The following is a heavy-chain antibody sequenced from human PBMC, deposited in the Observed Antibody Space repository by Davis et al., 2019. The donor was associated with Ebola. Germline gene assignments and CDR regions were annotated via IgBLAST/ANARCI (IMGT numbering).Heavy chain of an antibody. CDR3: ARVGNGDYLDY. D-gene: IGHD1-1*01. V-gene: IGHV3-53*01. Sequence: GESLKISCAASGFTVSSNYMGWVRQAPGKGLEWVSVIYSGGSTYYADSVKGRFTISRDNSKNTLYLQMNSLRAEDTAVYYCARVGNGDYLDYWGQGTLVTVSS. CDR2: IYSGGST. J-gene: IGHJ4*02. CDR1: GFTVSSNY.